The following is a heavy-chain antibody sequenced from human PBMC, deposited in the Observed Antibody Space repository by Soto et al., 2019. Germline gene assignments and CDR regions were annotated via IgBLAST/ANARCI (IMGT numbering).Heavy chain of an antibody. V-gene: IGHV3-48*03. CDR3: ARDIGSGSYYKRYGMDV. J-gene: IGHJ6*02. D-gene: IGHD3-10*01. CDR1: GFTFSSYE. CDR2: ISSSGSSI. Sequence: LRLSCAASGFTFSSYEMNWVRQTPGKGLEWASYISSSGSSIYYADSVKGRFTTSRDNAKNSLYLQMNSLRAEDTAVYYCARDIGSGSYYKRYGMDVWGQGTTVTVSS.